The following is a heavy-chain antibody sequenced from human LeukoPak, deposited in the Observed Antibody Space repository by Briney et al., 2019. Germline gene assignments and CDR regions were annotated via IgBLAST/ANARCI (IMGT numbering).Heavy chain of an antibody. CDR3: AKTTTGYSSGRYPAWPIDY. V-gene: IGHV3-23*01. CDR1: GFPFTNYA. CDR2: IAASGIST. Sequence: PGGSLRLSCAASGFPFTNYAMSWVRQAPGKGLEWVSSIAASGISTYYADSVKGRFTISRDNSKNTVYLQMDSLRVEDTAIYYCAKTTTGYSSGRYPAWPIDYWGQGTLVTVSS. J-gene: IGHJ4*02. D-gene: IGHD2-15*01.